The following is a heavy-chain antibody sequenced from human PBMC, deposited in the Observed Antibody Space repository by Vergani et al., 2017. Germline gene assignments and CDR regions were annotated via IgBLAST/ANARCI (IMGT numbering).Heavy chain of an antibody. CDR3: ATVALRGIRFFDR. Sequence: EVRLEQSGAEVKRPGATVKISCNVSGHTSSDFQIHWVQQGPGGGLEWMGLFDLEDGQSIQTDKFVGRVTMTADKSMDTAYMENTSLISDDTAVYYCATVALRGIRFFDRWGRGTPVTVSS. CDR1: GHTSSDFQ. V-gene: IGHV1-69-2*01. J-gene: IGHJ2*01. D-gene: IGHD3-16*01. CDR2: FDLEDGQS.